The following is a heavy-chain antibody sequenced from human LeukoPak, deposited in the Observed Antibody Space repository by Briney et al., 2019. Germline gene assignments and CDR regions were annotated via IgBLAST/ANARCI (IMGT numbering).Heavy chain of an antibody. V-gene: IGHV3-21*01. Sequence: GGSLRLSCAASGFTFSSYSMNWVRQAPGKGLEWVSSISSSSSYIYYADSVKGRFTISRDNAKNSLYLQMNSLRAEDTAVYYCAXXXXXXXXXXXXWGXXXLXTVSSXXXXAPXXXXFYF. CDR1: GFTFSSYS. CDR3: AXXXXXXXXXXXXWGXXXLXTVSSXXXXAPXXXXFYF. J-gene: IGHJ4*01. D-gene: IGHD7-27*01. CDR2: ISSSSSYI.